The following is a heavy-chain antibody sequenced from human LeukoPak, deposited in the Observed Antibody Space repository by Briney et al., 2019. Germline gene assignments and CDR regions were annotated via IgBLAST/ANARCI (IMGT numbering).Heavy chain of an antibody. CDR2: IIPIFGTA. CDR3: ARANQAAAGTYYYMDV. CDR1: GDTFSSYA. Sequence: GASVKVSCKASGDTFSSYAISWVRQAPGQGLKWMGGIIPIFGTANYAQTFQGRVTITADESTSTAYMELSSLRSEDTAVYYCARANQAAAGTYYYMDVWGKGTTVTVSS. V-gene: IGHV1-69*13. D-gene: IGHD6-13*01. J-gene: IGHJ6*03.